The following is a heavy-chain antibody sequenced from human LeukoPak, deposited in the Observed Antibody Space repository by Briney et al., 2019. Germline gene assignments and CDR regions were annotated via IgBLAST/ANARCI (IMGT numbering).Heavy chain of an antibody. V-gene: IGHV3-23*01. CDR3: APLAPIMREPRRHFDY. Sequence: GRSLRLSCAASGFTFSSYAMSWVRQAPGKGLEWVSAISGSGGSTYYADSVKGRFTISRDNSKNTLYLQMNSLRAEDTAVYYCAPLAPIMREPRRHFDYWGQGTLVTVSS. D-gene: IGHD1-26*01. J-gene: IGHJ4*02. CDR1: GFTFSSYA. CDR2: ISGSGGST.